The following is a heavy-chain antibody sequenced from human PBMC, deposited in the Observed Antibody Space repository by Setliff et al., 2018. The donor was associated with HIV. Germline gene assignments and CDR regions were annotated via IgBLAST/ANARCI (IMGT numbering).Heavy chain of an antibody. CDR2: IYYSGTT. CDR3: ARHRYSSSINWFDP. J-gene: IGHJ5*02. CDR1: GFSFRNSFYN. D-gene: IGHD6-13*01. V-gene: IGHV4-39*01. Sequence: PSETLSLTCNVSGFSFRNSFYNWGWIRQPPGKGLEWIGTIYYSGTTYYNPSLKSRVTMSIDTSQNQFSLKLTSVTATDTVVYYCARHRYSSSINWFDPWGQGTLVTVSS.